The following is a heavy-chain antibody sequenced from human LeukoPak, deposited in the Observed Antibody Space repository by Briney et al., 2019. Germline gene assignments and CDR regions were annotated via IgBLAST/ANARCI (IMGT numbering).Heavy chain of an antibody. V-gene: IGHV3-33*05. CDR3: ARDQLSAAAGPPQPHFDY. J-gene: IGHJ4*02. Sequence: GGSLRLSCVASGFSMSSYGMNWVRQAPGKDLEGVAFISYDGRDRYYVESVKGRFTVSRDTSRNTLYLEMSSLRAEDTAVYFCARDQLSAAAGPPQPHFDYWGQGALVTVSS. CDR2: ISYDGRDR. D-gene: IGHD6-13*01. CDR1: GFSMSSYG.